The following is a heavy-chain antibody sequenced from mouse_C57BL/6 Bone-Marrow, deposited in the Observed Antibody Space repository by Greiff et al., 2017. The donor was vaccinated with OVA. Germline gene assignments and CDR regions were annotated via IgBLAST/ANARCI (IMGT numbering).Heavy chain of an antibody. J-gene: IGHJ2*01. CDR1: GFNIKDDY. D-gene: IGHD4-1*01. CDR3: TVTGNFDY. Sequence: EVQPQESGAELVRPGASVKLSCTASGFNIKDDYMHWVKQRPEQGLEWIGWIDPENGDTEYASKFQGKATITADTSSNTAYLQLSSLTSEDTAVYYCTVTGNFDYWGQGTTLTVSS. CDR2: IDPENGDT. V-gene: IGHV14-4*01.